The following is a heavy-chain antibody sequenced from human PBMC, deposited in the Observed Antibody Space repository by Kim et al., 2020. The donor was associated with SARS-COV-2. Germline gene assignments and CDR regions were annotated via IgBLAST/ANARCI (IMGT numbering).Heavy chain of an antibody. CDR3: ARVRERWLQNYFDY. D-gene: IGHD5-12*01. V-gene: IGHV1-2*06. CDR2: INPNSGGT. J-gene: IGHJ4*02. Sequence: ASVKVSCKASGYTFTGYYMHWVRQAPGQGLEWMGRINPNSGGTNYAQKFQGRVTMTRDTSISTAYMELSRLRSDDTAVYYCARVRERWLQNYFDYWGQGTLVTVSS. CDR1: GYTFTGYY.